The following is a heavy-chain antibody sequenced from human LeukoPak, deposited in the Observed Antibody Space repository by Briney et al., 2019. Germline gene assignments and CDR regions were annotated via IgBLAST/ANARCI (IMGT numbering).Heavy chain of an antibody. CDR1: GFTFTGYI. Sequence: GGSLRLSCAASGFTFTGYIMNWVRQAAGKGLEGISYISVTSSIINYADSVKGRFTISRDNAKNSLYLQMTSLRAEDTAVYYCARDLGQLWLRGLDSWGQGTLVTVSS. J-gene: IGHJ4*02. CDR2: ISVTSSII. D-gene: IGHD5-18*01. CDR3: ARDLGQLWLRGLDS. V-gene: IGHV3-48*04.